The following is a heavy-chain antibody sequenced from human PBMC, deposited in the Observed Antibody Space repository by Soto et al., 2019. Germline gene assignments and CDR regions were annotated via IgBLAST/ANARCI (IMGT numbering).Heavy chain of an antibody. CDR2: IYESGST. CDR1: GDSISSGTYY. V-gene: IGHV4-39*01. J-gene: IGHJ5*02. CDR3: ARRGRYCSSTSCISWFDP. D-gene: IGHD2-2*01. Sequence: QLQLQESGPGLVKPSETLSLTCTVSGDSISSGTYYWGWIRQPPGKGLEWIGSIYESGSTYYNPSLKSRVAISVDTSKSQYSLKLSSVTAADTAVYYCARRGRYCSSTSCISWFDPWGQGSLVTVSS.